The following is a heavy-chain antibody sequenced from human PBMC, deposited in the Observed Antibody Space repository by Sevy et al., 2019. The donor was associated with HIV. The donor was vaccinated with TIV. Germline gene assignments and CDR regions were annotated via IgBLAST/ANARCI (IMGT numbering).Heavy chain of an antibody. J-gene: IGHJ4*02. D-gene: IGHD6-19*01. CDR2: INPNSGGT. CDR3: ARLSSPMPDSGWYDFFDH. V-gene: IGHV1-2*02. CDR1: GYTFTGYY. Sequence: ASVKVSCKASGYTFTGYYMHWVRQAPGQGLEWMGWINPNSGGTNYAQKFQGRVTMTRDTSISTAYMELSSLRAEDTAVYYCARLSSPMPDSGWYDFFDHWGQGTLVTVSS.